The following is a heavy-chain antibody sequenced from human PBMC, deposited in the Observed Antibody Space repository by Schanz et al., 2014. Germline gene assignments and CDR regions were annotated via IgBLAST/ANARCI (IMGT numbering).Heavy chain of an antibody. CDR1: GFTFSDYY. Sequence: QVQLVESGGGVVQPGRSLRLSCVVSGFTFSDYYMSWIRQAPGKGLEWVSYISSSSIYTNYADSVKGRFTISRDNAKNSLYLQMNSLRADDTAVYYCVVALAGNAFDIWGQGTMVTVSS. CDR2: ISSSSIYT. J-gene: IGHJ3*02. V-gene: IGHV3-11*06. CDR3: VVALAGNAFDI. D-gene: IGHD1-1*01.